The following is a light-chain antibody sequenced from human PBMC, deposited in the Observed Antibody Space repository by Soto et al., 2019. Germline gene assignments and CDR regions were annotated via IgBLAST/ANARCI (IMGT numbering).Light chain of an antibody. CDR2: GAS. J-gene: IGKJ2*01. CDR3: QQYGSAMYT. CDR1: QRVSTY. V-gene: IGKV3-20*01. Sequence: EIVLTQSPATLSLSPWERATLSCRASQRVSTYLAWFQQTPGQAPRLVISGASSRTTGITDRFSASGSGTDFTRTVCSLEPEECAVEYCQQYGSAMYTFCQAT.